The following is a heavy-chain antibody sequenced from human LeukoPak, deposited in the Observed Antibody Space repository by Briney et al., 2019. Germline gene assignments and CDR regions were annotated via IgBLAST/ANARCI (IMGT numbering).Heavy chain of an antibody. CDR2: IYSDNT. CDR1: GFTVSSNS. J-gene: IGHJ4*02. D-gene: IGHD3-10*01. V-gene: IGHV3-53*01. CDR3: ASSGRFGELSFDY. Sequence: PGGSLRLSCTVSGFTVSSNSMSWVRQAPGKGLEWVSFIYSDNTHYSDSVKGRFTISRDNSKNTLYLQMNSLRAEDTAVYCCASSGRFGELSFDYWGQGTLVTVSS.